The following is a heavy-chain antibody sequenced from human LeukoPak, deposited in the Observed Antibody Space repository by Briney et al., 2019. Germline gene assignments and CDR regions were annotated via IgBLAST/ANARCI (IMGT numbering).Heavy chain of an antibody. D-gene: IGHD3-16*01. CDR3: ARGVLGEPYYFDY. CDR1: GGSFSGYY. CDR2: IYYSGST. Sequence: SETLSLTCAVYGGSFSGYYWSWIRQPPGKGLEWIGYIYYSGSTNYNPSLKSRVAISVGTSKNQFSLKLSSVTAADTAVYYCARGVLGEPYYFDYWGQGTLVTVSS. V-gene: IGHV4-59*01. J-gene: IGHJ4*02.